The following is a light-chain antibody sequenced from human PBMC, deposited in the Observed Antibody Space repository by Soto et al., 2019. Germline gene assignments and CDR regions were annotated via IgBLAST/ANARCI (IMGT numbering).Light chain of an antibody. J-gene: IGKJ5*01. CDR2: DAS. CDR3: HQRYNWPPVT. V-gene: IGKV3-11*01. Sequence: EIVLTQFPATLSLSPGERATLSCRASQSISTSLAWFQQRPGQAPRLLIYDASNRAAGIPARFSGSGSGTDFTLTISRLEPEDFAVYYCHQRYNWPPVTFGQGTRLEIK. CDR1: QSISTS.